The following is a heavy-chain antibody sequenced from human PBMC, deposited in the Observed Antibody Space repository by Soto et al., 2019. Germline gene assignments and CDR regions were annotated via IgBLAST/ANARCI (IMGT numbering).Heavy chain of an antibody. D-gene: IGHD3-22*01. CDR3: ATFTSSGYPPAPAEYFQH. V-gene: IGHV4-59*08. CDR1: GGSISSYY. J-gene: IGHJ1*01. CDR2: IYYSGST. Sequence: PSETLSLTCTVSGGSISSYYWSWIRQPPGKGLEWIGYIYYSGSTNYNPSLKSRVTISVDTSKNQFSLKLSSVTAADTAVYYCATFTSSGYPPAPAEYFQHWGQGTLVTVSS.